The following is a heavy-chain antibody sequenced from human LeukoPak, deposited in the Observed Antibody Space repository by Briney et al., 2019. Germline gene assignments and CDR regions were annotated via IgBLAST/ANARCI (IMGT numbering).Heavy chain of an antibody. CDR2: IYFSGST. Sequence: PSETLSLTCTVSGGSISSTSYNWGWLRQPPGKGLEWIGSIYFSGSTFYNPSPRGRVTISINTSKNQFSLNLSSVTAADTAVYYCASQPYYDSSGYYFHWGQGTLVTVSS. CDR1: GGSISSTSYN. D-gene: IGHD3-22*01. V-gene: IGHV4-39*01. CDR3: ASQPYYDSSGYYFH. J-gene: IGHJ4*02.